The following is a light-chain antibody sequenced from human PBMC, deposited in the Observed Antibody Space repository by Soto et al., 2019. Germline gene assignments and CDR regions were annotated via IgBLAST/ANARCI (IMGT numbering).Light chain of an antibody. CDR1: HTISNL. CDR3: QQYSSLVT. J-gene: IGKJ2*01. Sequence: DIRMTQSPSTLSASVGDRVTITCQASHTISNLLAWHQHKPGRAPKLLIYDASSLQSGVPSRFSGSGSGTEFTLTINSLQPDDSAIYYCQQYSSLVTFGQGTKLGI. CDR2: DAS. V-gene: IGKV1-5*01.